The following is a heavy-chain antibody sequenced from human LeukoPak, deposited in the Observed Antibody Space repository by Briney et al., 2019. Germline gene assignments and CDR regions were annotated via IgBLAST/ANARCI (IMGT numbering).Heavy chain of an antibody. Sequence: GGSLRLSCAASGFTFSSYAMSWVRQAPGKGLEWVSAISGSGGSTYYADSVKGRFTIYRDNSKNTLYLQMNSLRDEDTAVYYCANFPYGDYTGFDYWGQGTLVTVSS. J-gene: IGHJ4*02. CDR2: ISGSGGST. CDR3: ANFPYGDYTGFDY. CDR1: GFTFSSYA. V-gene: IGHV3-23*01. D-gene: IGHD4-17*01.